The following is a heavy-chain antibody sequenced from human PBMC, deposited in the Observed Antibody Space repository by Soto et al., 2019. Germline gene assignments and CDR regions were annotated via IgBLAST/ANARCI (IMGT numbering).Heavy chain of an antibody. V-gene: IGHV1-18*01. CDR1: GYTFTSYG. J-gene: IGHJ4*02. CDR2: ISAYNGNT. D-gene: IGHD5-12*01. Sequence: ASVKVSCKASGYTFTSYGISWVRQAPGQGLEWMGWISAYNGNTNYAQKLQGRVTMTTDTSTSTAYMELRSLRSDDTAVYSCARDYPRGGYNHYWGQGTLVTVSS. CDR3: ARDYPRGGYNHY.